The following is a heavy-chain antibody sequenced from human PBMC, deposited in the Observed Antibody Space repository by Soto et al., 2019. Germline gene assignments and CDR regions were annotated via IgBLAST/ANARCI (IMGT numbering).Heavy chain of an antibody. Sequence: EVQLVESGGGLVQPGGSLRLSCAASGFTFKTYSMNWVRQAPGKGLEWVSYISETSIAIYYRDSVKGRFTISRDNAKNTLYLQMNSLRDEDTAVYYCATLQLGREEVFDSWCQGTLVTVSS. CDR2: ISETSIAI. D-gene: IGHD1-1*01. CDR3: ATLQLGREEVFDS. J-gene: IGHJ4*02. V-gene: IGHV3-48*02. CDR1: GFTFKTYS.